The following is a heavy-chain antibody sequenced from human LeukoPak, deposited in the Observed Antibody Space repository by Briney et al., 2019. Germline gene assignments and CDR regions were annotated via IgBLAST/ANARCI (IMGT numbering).Heavy chain of an antibody. CDR1: ECTFSSYA. CDR3: AAYRPDYYGSAKNWFDP. CDR2: SIPIFGTA. Sequence: ASVKVSRKASECTFSSYAIRWVRQAPGQGLEWMGGSIPIFGTANYAQKFQGRVTITADESTSTAYMELSSLRSDDTAVYCCAAYRPDYYGSAKNWFDPWGQGTLVTVSS. J-gene: IGHJ5*02. D-gene: IGHD3-10*01. V-gene: IGHV1-69*13.